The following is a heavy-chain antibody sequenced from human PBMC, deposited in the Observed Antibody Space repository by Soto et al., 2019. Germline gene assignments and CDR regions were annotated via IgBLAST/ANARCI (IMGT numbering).Heavy chain of an antibody. CDR2: IYYSGST. Sequence: PSETLSLTCTVSGGSISSYYWSWIRQPPGKGLEWIGYIYYSGSTNYNPSLKSRVTISVDTSKNQFSLKLSSVTAADTAVYYCARDGGGEGNTYYYDSSGPDAFDIWGQGTMVTV. CDR3: ARDGGGEGNTYYYDSSGPDAFDI. D-gene: IGHD3-22*01. V-gene: IGHV4-59*01. J-gene: IGHJ3*02. CDR1: GGSISSYY.